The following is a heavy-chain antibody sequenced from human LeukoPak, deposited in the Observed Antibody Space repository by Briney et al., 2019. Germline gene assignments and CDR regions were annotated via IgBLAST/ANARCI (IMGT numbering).Heavy chain of an antibody. V-gene: IGHV1-2*02. CDR2: ISPNSGDT. J-gene: IGHJ4*02. Sequence: GASVKVSCKASGYTFTWYDIHWVRQAPGQGLEWMGLISPNSGDTNYAQKFQGRVTMTRDMSSSTAYMELGRLTSDDTAVYYCARVWDLPFDYWGQGTLVTVSS. CDR3: ARVWDLPFDY. D-gene: IGHD1-26*01. CDR1: GYTFTWYD.